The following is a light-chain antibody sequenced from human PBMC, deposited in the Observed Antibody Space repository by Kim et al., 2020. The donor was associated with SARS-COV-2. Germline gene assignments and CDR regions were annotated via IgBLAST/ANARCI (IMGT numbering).Light chain of an antibody. V-gene: IGLV2-14*03. J-gene: IGLJ3*02. CDR2: DVS. Sequence: QSITISCTGTNSDIGTYNHVSWYQQHPGKAPKLMISDVSKRPSGVSNRFSGSKSGNTASLTISGLQAEDEADYYCSSYTGTSTPWVFGGGTKLTVL. CDR1: NSDIGTYNH. CDR3: SSYTGTSTPWV.